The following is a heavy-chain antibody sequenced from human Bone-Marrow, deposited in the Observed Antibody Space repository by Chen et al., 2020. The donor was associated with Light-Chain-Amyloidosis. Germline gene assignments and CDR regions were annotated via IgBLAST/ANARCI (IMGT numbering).Heavy chain of an antibody. D-gene: IGHD3-3*01. CDR3: ARSLWSRITIFGVVISPIFDY. CDR2: IYYSGTT. J-gene: IGHJ4*02. Sequence: QLQLQESGPRLVKSSGTLSLTCTVSGGSIMSSSNFWGWLRQAPGKGLEWIGSIYYSGTTYMNSSLKNRVAMSVDTSNNQFSLRLNSVTAADTAVYYCARSLWSRITIFGVVISPIFDYWGQGTLVTVSS. V-gene: IGHV4-39*07. CDR1: GGSIMSSSNF.